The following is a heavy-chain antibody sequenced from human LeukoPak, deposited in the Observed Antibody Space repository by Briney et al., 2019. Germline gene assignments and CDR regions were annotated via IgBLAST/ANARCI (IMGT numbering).Heavy chain of an antibody. V-gene: IGHV4-30-4*01. Sequence: PSETLSLTCTVSGGSIRSGDYYWSWIRQPPGKGLEWIGYIYYSGSTYYKPSLKSRVTISVDTSKNQFSLKLSSVTAADTAVYYCARDSFSELGIFYYYYGMDVWGKGTTVTVSS. J-gene: IGHJ6*04. CDR2: IYYSGST. CDR3: ARDSFSELGIFYYYYGMDV. D-gene: IGHD7-27*01. CDR1: GGSIRSGDYY.